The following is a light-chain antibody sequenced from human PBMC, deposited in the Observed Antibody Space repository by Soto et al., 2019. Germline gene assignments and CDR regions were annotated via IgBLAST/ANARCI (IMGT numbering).Light chain of an antibody. CDR3: QQYGSPPPLT. V-gene: IGKV3-20*01. CDR1: QSVSRSY. CDR2: GAS. J-gene: IGKJ4*01. Sequence: EIVLPQSPGTLSLSPGERATLSCRASQSVSRSYLAWYQQKPGQAPRLLIYGASSRATGIPDRFSGSGSGTDFTLPISRLEPEDFSVYYGQQYGSPPPLTFGGGTKVEIK.